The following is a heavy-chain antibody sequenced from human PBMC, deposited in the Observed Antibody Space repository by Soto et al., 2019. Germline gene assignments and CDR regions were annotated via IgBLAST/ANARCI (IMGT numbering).Heavy chain of an antibody. Sequence: FARLSFAATGFTSSSYAMHWVRQAPGKGLEWVAVISYDGSNKYYADSVKGRFTISRDNSKNTLYLQMNSLRAEDTAVYYCARDGQRWFGELSHGMDVRGPGTTVPVSS. D-gene: IGHD3-10*01. CDR3: ARDGQRWFGELSHGMDV. CDR1: GFTSSSYA. V-gene: IGHV3-30-3*01. CDR2: ISYDGSNK. J-gene: IGHJ6*02.